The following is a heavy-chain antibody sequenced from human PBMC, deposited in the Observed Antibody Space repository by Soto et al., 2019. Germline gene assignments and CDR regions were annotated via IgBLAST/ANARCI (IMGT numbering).Heavy chain of an antibody. V-gene: IGHV3-23*01. CDR3: AKLMMRGYYDSSGCPTWFDY. Sequence: GGSLRLSCAASGFTFSSYAMSWVRQAPGKGLEWVSAISGSGGSTYYADSVKGRFTISRDNSKNTLYLQMNSLRAEDTAVYYCAKLMMRGYYDSSGCPTWFDYWGQGTLVTVSS. CDR2: ISGSGGST. D-gene: IGHD3-22*01. J-gene: IGHJ4*02. CDR1: GFTFSSYA.